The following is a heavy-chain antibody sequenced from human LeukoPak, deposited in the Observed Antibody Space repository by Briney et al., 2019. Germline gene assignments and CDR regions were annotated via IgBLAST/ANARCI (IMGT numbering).Heavy chain of an antibody. D-gene: IGHD3-22*01. CDR3: ARMYYYDSSGYYYCFDP. V-gene: IGHV4-4*09. CDR1: GGSISSYY. CDR2: IYTSGST. J-gene: IGHJ5*02. Sequence: SETLSLTCTVSGGSISSYYWSWIRQPPGKGLEWIGYIYTSGSTNYNPSLKSRVTISVDTSKNQFSLKLSSVTAADTAVYYCARMYYYDSSGYYYCFDPWGQGTLVTVSS.